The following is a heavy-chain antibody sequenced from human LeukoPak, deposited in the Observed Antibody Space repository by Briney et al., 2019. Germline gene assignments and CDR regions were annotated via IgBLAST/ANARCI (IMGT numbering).Heavy chain of an antibody. CDR3: AREGEEPDIVGATPFDY. J-gene: IGHJ4*02. V-gene: IGHV3-66*01. CDR1: GFTVSSNY. D-gene: IGHD1-26*01. CDR2: IYRGGNT. Sequence: PGGSLRLSCAASGFTVSSNYMSWVRQAPGKGLEWVSVIYRGGNTYYADSVKGRFTISRDNSKNTLYLQMNSLRAEDTAVYYCAREGEEPDIVGATPFDYWGQGTLVTVSS.